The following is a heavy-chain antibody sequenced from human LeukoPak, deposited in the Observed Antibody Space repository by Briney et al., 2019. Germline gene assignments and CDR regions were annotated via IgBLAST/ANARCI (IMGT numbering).Heavy chain of an antibody. CDR2: IKQDGSEK. V-gene: IGHV3-7*01. CDR1: GFTFSSYW. CDR3: ARAHSSSLPLTYRY. J-gene: IGHJ4*02. D-gene: IGHD6-6*01. Sequence: PGGSLRLSCAASGFTFSSYWMSWVRQAPGKGLEWVANIKQDGSEKYYVDSVKGRFTTSRDNAKNSLYLQMNSLRAEDTAVYYCARAHSSSLPLTYRYWGQGTLVTVSS.